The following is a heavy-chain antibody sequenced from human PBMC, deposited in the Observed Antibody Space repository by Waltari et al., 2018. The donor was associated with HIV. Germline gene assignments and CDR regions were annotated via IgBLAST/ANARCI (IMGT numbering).Heavy chain of an antibody. CDR1: VFRFANFG. CDR3: ARGYSSSRWIPLYH. CDR2: FWADGVEI. J-gene: IGHJ4*02. Sequence: QVQLVESGGGAVQHGTSLTLSGAGSVFRFANFGNHWVRQSPGKGLEWLAVFWADGVEISYADSVKGRFTISKDSSQKTLYLHLTSLRAEDTALYYCARGYSSSRWIPLYHWGRGTLVTVSS. V-gene: IGHV3-33*01. D-gene: IGHD6-6*01.